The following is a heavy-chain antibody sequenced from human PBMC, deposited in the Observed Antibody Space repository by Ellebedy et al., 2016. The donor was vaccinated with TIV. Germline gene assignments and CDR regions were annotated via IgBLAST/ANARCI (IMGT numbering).Heavy chain of an antibody. CDR1: GYTFTSYG. V-gene: IGHV1-18*01. J-gene: IGHJ4*02. CDR3: ARVRGYYDYVWGSYREYYFDY. D-gene: IGHD3-16*02. Sequence: ASVKVSXKASGYTFTSYGISWVRQAPGQGLEWMGWISAYNGNTNYAQKLQGRVTMTTDTSTSTAYMELRSLRSDDTAVYYCARVRGYYDYVWGSYREYYFDYWGQGTLVTVSS. CDR2: ISAYNGNT.